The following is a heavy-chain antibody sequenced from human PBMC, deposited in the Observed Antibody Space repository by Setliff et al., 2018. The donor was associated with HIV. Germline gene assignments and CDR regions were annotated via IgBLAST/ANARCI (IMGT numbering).Heavy chain of an antibody. V-gene: IGHV1-2*02. CDR3: VRGSGYYYLDY. CDR1: GYTFTDNY. J-gene: IGHJ4*02. Sequence: ASVKVSCKASGYTFTDNYIHWVRQAPGQGLEWMAWINSASGGTNYAQNFQGRVTVTRDTSINTVYLEVNSLSADDTAVHYCVRGSGYYYLDYWGQGTLVTVSS. CDR2: INSASGGT. D-gene: IGHD3-22*01.